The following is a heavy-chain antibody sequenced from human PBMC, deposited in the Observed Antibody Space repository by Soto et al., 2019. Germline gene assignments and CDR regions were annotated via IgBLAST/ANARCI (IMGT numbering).Heavy chain of an antibody. V-gene: IGHV3-23*01. CDR2: MSGSSSTT. CDR1: GLTFSNYA. Sequence: PGGSLRLSXAPSGLTFSNYAMSWVRQAPGGGLEWVSSMSGSSSTTYYADSVRGRFTISRDRSKNTLYLQMSSLRAEDTALHYCAKNQERELPRVIDFWGQGTLVTVSS. CDR3: AKNQERELPRVIDF. J-gene: IGHJ4*02. D-gene: IGHD1-7*01.